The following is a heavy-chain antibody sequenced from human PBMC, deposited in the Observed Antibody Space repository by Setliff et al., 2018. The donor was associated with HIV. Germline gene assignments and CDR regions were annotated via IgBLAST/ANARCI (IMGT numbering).Heavy chain of an antibody. CDR3: ARVLLITNAAYGVVSNQFDP. J-gene: IGHJ5*02. CDR1: GFTFSNFW. CDR2: ISPDGSRN. V-gene: IGHV3-7*03. Sequence: LRLSCAASGFTFSNFWMHWVRQAPGKGLEWVASISPDGSRNHCVGSVKGRFTASRDNAKSSLYLQMNSLRAEDTAVYFCARVLLITNAAYGVVSNQFDPWGQGTLVTVSS. D-gene: IGHD3-3*01.